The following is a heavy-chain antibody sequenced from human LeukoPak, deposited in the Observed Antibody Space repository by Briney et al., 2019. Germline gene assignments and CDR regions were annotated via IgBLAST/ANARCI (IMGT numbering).Heavy chain of an antibody. D-gene: IGHD3-3*01. CDR3: ARVVPYDFWSGYWGLWYGMDV. Sequence: GGSLRLSCAASGFTFSSYWMSWVRQAPGKGLEWVANIKQDGSEKYYVDSVKGRFTISRDNAKNSLYLQMNSLRAEDTAVYYCARVVPYDFWSGYWGLWYGMDVWGQGTTVTVSS. V-gene: IGHV3-7*03. J-gene: IGHJ6*02. CDR1: GFTFSSYW. CDR2: IKQDGSEK.